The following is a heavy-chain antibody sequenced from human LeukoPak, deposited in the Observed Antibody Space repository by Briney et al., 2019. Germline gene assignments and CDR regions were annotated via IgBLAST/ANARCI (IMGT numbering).Heavy chain of an antibody. CDR2: ISRSGSST. Sequence: PGGSLRLSCAASGFTFSAYAMSWVRQAPGKGLEWVSAISRSGSSTDYADSVKGRFTISRDNSKNTLYLQMNSLRPEDTAVYYCAKGGDILTGYYLYRYFDLWGRGTLVTVSS. CDR1: GFTFSAYA. J-gene: IGHJ2*01. V-gene: IGHV3-23*01. CDR3: AKGGDILTGYYLYRYFDL. D-gene: IGHD3-9*01.